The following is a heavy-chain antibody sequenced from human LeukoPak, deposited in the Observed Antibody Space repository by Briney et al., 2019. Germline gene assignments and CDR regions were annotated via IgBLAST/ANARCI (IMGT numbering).Heavy chain of an antibody. D-gene: IGHD3-9*01. CDR3: ARQGLRYFDWLFGAPDRKPVDY. CDR2: IYYSGST. Sequence: PSETLSLTCTVSGGSISSSSYYWGWIRQPPGKGLEWIGSIYYSGSTYYNPSLKSRVTISVDTSKNQFSLKLSSVTAADTAVYYCARQGLRYFDWLFGAPDRKPVDYWGQGTLVTVSS. CDR1: GGSISSSSYY. V-gene: IGHV4-39*01. J-gene: IGHJ4*02.